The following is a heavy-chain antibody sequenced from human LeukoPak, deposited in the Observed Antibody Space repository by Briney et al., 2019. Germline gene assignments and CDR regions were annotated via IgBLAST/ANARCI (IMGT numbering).Heavy chain of an antibody. J-gene: IGHJ4*02. CDR2: ISGSGGST. V-gene: IGHV3-23*01. D-gene: IGHD4-17*01. Sequence: GGSLRLSCAASGFTFSSYWMSWVRQAPGKGLEWVSAISGSGGSTYYANSVKGRFTISRDNSKNTLYLQMNSLRAEDTAVYYCAKDGFDYGDYVTLYYFDYWGQGTLVTVSS. CDR1: GFTFSSYW. CDR3: AKDGFDYGDYVTLYYFDY.